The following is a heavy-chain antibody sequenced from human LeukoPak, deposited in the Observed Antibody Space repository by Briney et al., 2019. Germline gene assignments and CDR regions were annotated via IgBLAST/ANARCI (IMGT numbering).Heavy chain of an antibody. CDR3: ARLGSGFLFDY. J-gene: IGHJ4*02. Sequence: GGSLRLSCAASGFTFSNYWMIWVRQAPGKGLGWVGNIKQDGSEKRYADSVRGRFSISRDNAQTSLYLQMNSLRAEDTAVYYCARLGSGFLFDYWGQGTLVTVSS. D-gene: IGHD3-22*01. CDR2: IKQDGSEK. V-gene: IGHV3-7*04. CDR1: GFTFSNYW.